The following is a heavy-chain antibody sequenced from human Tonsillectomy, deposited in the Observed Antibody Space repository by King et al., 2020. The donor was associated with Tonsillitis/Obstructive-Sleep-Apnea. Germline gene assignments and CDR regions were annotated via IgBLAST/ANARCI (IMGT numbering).Heavy chain of an antibody. Sequence: QLVQSGGGVVQPGRSLRLSCAASGFTFSSYGMHWVRQAPGQGLEWVAVISNYGSHKKYADSVKGRCTISRDNSKNTLYLQMNSLSAEDTAVYYCAKDATPFDFWSGCWFDPWGQGTLVTVSS. CDR1: GFTFSSYG. D-gene: IGHD3-3*01. CDR2: ISNYGSHK. V-gene: IGHV3-30*18. J-gene: IGHJ5*02. CDR3: AKDATPFDFWSGCWFDP.